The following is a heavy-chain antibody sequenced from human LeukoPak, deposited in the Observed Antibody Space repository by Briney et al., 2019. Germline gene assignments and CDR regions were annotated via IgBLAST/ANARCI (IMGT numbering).Heavy chain of an antibody. Sequence: PTGASLRLSGAAAGFTFSSYGRHWVRQAPGKGLEWVAVISYDGSNKYYSDSVKGRFTISRVNTKNTLYLQMNSLRAEDTAVYYCAKDEGYGNFHSGTTYYWGQGTLVTVSS. V-gene: IGHV3-30*18. CDR2: ISYDGSNK. J-gene: IGHJ4*02. CDR3: AKDEGYGNFHSGTTYY. CDR1: GFTFSSYG. D-gene: IGHD4-11*01.